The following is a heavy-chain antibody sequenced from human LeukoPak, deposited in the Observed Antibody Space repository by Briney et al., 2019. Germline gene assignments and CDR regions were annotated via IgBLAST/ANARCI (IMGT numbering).Heavy chain of an antibody. J-gene: IGHJ4*02. CDR3: AKDLGSYGSENFDY. D-gene: IGHD3-16*01. V-gene: IGHV3-74*01. Sequence: QPGGSLRLSCAASGFPFSTYWMHWVRQAPGEGLVWVSRINGDGSNTYYADSVRGRFTISRDNAKSTLYLQMNSLRAEDTAVYYCAKDLGSYGSENFDYWGPGTLVTVSS. CDR2: INGDGSNT. CDR1: GFPFSTYW.